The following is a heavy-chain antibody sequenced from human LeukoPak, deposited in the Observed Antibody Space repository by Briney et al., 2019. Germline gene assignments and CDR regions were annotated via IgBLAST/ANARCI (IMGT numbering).Heavy chain of an antibody. J-gene: IGHJ5*02. CDR2: IYGSGTT. Sequence: SETLSLTCTVSGGSISRSYWSWMRQPAGKGPEWIGRIYGSGTTTYNPSLESRVTMSVDTSKNQFSLKLSSVTAADTAVYYCAREGLNMVRGVIPKEAWGWFDPWGQGTLVTVSS. CDR3: AREGLNMVRGVIPKEAWGWFDP. CDR1: GGSISRSY. V-gene: IGHV4-4*07. D-gene: IGHD3-10*01.